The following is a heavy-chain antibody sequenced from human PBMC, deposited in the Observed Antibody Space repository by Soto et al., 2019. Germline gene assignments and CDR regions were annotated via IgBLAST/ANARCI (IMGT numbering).Heavy chain of an antibody. CDR2: TYYRSKWFH. J-gene: IGHJ3*01. V-gene: IGHV6-1*01. CDR1: GDSVSSDITS. CDR3: ARGNALDV. D-gene: IGHD3-10*01. Sequence: QGQLQQSGPGLVKPSQTLSLTCAISGDSVSSDITSWNWIRQSPSRGLEWLGRTYYRSKWFHDYAASVKSRITINPDTSKNQFSLELNSMTPEDTAVYYCARGNALDVWGLGTVVTASS.